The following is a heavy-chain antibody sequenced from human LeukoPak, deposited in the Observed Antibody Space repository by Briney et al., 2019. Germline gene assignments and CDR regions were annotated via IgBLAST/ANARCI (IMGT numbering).Heavy chain of an antibody. V-gene: IGHV4-39*02. Sequence: SETLSLTCTVSGGSISSSSYYWGWIRQPPGKGLEWIGSIYYSGSTYYNPSLKSRVTISVDTSKNQFSLKLSSVTAADTAVYYCAREEYSGSQGVDAFDIWGQGTMVTVSS. CDR2: IYYSGST. J-gene: IGHJ3*02. CDR3: AREEYSGSQGVDAFDI. CDR1: GGSISSSSYY. D-gene: IGHD1-26*01.